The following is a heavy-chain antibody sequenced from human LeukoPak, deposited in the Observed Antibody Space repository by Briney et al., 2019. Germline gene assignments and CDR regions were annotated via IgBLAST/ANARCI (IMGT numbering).Heavy chain of an antibody. D-gene: IGHD6-19*01. CDR3: AKDITSGWYGEFDY. V-gene: IGHV3-9*01. Sequence: GGSLRLFCAASGFTFDDYAIHWVRQGPGKGLEWVSGISWNSGSRGYADSVKGRFTISRDNAKNSLYLQMNSLRAEDTAVYYCAKDITSGWYGEFDYWGQGTLVTVSS. CDR2: ISWNSGSR. CDR1: GFTFDDYA. J-gene: IGHJ4*02.